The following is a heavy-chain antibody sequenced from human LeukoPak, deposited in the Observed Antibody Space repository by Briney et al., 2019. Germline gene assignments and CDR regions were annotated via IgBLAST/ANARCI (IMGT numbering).Heavy chain of an antibody. CDR1: GGSISTYY. D-gene: IGHD3-22*01. CDR3: ARAPRGDSGAASGFYGMDV. J-gene: IGHJ6*02. V-gene: IGHV4-59*01. Sequence: PSETLSLTCSVSGGSISTYYWTWIRQTPGKGLEWIGYSHYSGSTNYNPSLKSRVTISVDTSKNQFSLKLNSVTAADTAIYYCARAPRGDSGAASGFYGMDVWGQGTTVTVS. CDR2: SHYSGST.